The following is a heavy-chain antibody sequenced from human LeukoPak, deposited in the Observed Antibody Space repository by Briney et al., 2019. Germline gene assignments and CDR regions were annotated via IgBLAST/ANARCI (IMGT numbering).Heavy chain of an antibody. J-gene: IGHJ4*02. CDR2: IYHSGST. CDR1: GGSISSSNW. V-gene: IGHV4-4*02. D-gene: IGHD6-19*01. CDR3: ARDSSGFNPLFDY. Sequence: SGTLSLTCAVSGGSISSSNWWSWVRQPPGKGLEWIGEIYHSGSTNYNPSLKSRVTISVDKSKNQFSLKLSSVTAADTAVYHCARDSSGFNPLFDYWGQGTLVTVSS.